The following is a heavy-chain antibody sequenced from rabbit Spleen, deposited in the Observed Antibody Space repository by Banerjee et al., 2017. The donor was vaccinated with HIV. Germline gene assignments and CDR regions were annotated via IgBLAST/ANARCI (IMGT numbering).Heavy chain of an antibody. Sequence: QEQLEESGGGLVTPGGTLTLTCTASGSDISGYRIGWVRQAPGKGLESIGFIKIGGSTYYATWVNGRFTISKTSTTVDLKMTSLTAADTATYFCMRDVGNGYYYFDLWGPGTLVTVS. CDR1: GSDISGYR. D-gene: IGHD1-1*01. J-gene: IGHJ4*01. V-gene: IGHV1S25*01. CDR2: IKIGGST. CDR3: MRDVGNGYYYFDL.